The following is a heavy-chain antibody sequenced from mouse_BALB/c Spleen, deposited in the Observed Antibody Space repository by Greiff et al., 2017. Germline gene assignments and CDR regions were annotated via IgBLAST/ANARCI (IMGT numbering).Heavy chain of an antibody. Sequence: VQLQQSGPGLVAPSQSLSITCTVSGFSLTGYGVNWVRQPPGKGLEWLGMIWGDGSTDYNSALKSRLSISKDNSKSQVFLKMNSLQTDDTARYYCAREGVDYAMDYWGQGTSVTVSS. CDR2: IWGDGST. CDR1: GFSLTGYG. J-gene: IGHJ4*01. CDR3: AREGVDYAMDY. D-gene: IGHD1-1*01. V-gene: IGHV2-6-7*01.